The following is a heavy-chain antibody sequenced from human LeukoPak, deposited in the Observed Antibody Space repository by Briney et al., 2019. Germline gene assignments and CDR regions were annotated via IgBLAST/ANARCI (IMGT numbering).Heavy chain of an antibody. J-gene: IGHJ3*02. CDR3: ARAGYGGNAFDI. D-gene: IGHD4-23*01. Sequence: SETLSLTRAVYGGSFSGYYWSWIRQPPGKGLEWIGEINHSGSTNYNPSLKSRVTISVDTSKNQFSLKLRSVTAADTAVYYCARAGYGGNAFDIWGQGTMVTVSS. CDR1: GGSFSGYY. V-gene: IGHV4-34*01. CDR2: INHSGST.